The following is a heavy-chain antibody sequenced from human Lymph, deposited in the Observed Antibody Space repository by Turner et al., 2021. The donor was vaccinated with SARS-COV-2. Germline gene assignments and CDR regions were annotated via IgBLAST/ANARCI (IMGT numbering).Heavy chain of an antibody. CDR2: IWYDGSNK. Sequence: QVQLVESGGGVVQPGRSLRPSRAASGFTFSSYGMHWVRQAPGKGLEWVAVIWYDGSNKYYADSVKGRFTISRDNSKNTLYLQMNSLRAEDTAVYYCARVKGYNGYDLRYYYGMDVWGQGTTVTVSS. V-gene: IGHV3-33*01. D-gene: IGHD5-12*01. J-gene: IGHJ6*02. CDR1: GFTFSSYG. CDR3: ARVKGYNGYDLRYYYGMDV.